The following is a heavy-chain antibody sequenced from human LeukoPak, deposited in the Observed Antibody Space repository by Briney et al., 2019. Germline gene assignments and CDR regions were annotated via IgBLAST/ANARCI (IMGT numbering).Heavy chain of an antibody. V-gene: IGHV3-23*01. CDR1: GFAFRTYA. CDR3: AKEIGDYVWGSYSYYFGY. CDR2: VSGNGGST. J-gene: IGHJ4*02. Sequence: GGSLRLSCGASGFAFRTYAMSWVRQAPGKGLEWVSSVSGNGGSTYYADSEKGRFTISRDNSKNTLYLRMNSLRAEDTAVYYCAKEIGDYVWGSYSYYFGYWGQGTLVTVSS. D-gene: IGHD3-16*01.